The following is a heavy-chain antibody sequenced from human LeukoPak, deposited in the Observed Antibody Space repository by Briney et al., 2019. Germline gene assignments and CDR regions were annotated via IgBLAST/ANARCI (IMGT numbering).Heavy chain of an antibody. Sequence: PGGSLRLSCAASGFTFSDYSMNWVRQAPGKGLEWVSYIKSNIYYADSVKGRFTISRDNAKSLLYLQMNSLTAEDTAVYYCARDDTSSWYQEYWGQGTLVTVSS. J-gene: IGHJ4*02. V-gene: IGHV3-21*05. D-gene: IGHD6-13*01. CDR1: GFTFSDYS. CDR2: IKSNI. CDR3: ARDDTSSWYQEY.